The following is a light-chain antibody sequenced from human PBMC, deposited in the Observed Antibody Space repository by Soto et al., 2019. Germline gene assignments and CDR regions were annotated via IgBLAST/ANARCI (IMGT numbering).Light chain of an antibody. J-gene: IGKJ5*01. Sequence: IVLTKSPATLSFSSGGRTIPSFTASQIVSTFVAWFQQKPGQPPRLLSYNASNRTTGIPARFSGSGSGTDFTLTISSLEPEDFAVYYCQQRGDWPPITFGQGTRLEIK. CDR3: QQRGDWPPIT. V-gene: IGKV3-11*01. CDR2: NAS. CDR1: QIVSTF.